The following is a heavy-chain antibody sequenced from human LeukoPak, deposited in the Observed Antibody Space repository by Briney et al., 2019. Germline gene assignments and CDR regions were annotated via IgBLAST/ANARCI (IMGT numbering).Heavy chain of an antibody. D-gene: IGHD3-22*01. CDR1: GGSINSYY. Sequence: SETLSLTCTVAGGSINSYYWSWIRQPPGKGLEWIGYIYYSGSASYNPSLKSRVTISVDTSKNQFSLKLTSVTAADTAVYYCARHKRSGYYWAAFDIWGQGTMVTVSS. J-gene: IGHJ3*02. CDR2: IYYSGSA. V-gene: IGHV4-59*08. CDR3: ARHKRSGYYWAAFDI.